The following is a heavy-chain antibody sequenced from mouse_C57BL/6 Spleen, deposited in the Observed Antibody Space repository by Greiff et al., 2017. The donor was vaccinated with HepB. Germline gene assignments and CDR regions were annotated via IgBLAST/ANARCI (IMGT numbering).Heavy chain of an antibody. CDR1: GYTFTDYN. CDR3: ARRSNYWYFDV. J-gene: IGHJ1*03. V-gene: IGHV1-18*01. Sequence: EVQLQESGPELVKPGASVKIPCKASGYTFTDYNMDWVKQSHGKSLEWIGDINPNNGGTIYNQKFKGKAYMELRSLTSEDTAVYYCARRSNYWYFDVWGTGTTVTVSS. D-gene: IGHD2-5*01. CDR2: INPNNGGT.